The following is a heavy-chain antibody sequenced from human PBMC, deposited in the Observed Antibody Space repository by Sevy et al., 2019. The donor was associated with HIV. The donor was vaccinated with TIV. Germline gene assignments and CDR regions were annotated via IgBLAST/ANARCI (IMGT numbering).Heavy chain of an antibody. CDR3: ARGIEYSSSGGMDV. CDR1: GGTFSSYA. D-gene: IGHD6-6*01. Sequence: ASVKVSCKASGGTFSSYAISWVRQAPGQGLEWMGGIIPIFGTANYAQKFQGRVTITADESTSTAYMELSSLRSEDTAVYYCARGIEYSSSGGMDVWGQGTTVTVSS. CDR2: IIPIFGTA. J-gene: IGHJ6*02. V-gene: IGHV1-69*13.